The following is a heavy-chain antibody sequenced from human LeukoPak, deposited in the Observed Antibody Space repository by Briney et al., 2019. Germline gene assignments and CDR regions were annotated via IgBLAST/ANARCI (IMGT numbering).Heavy chain of an antibody. CDR3: AKDRRYYDSSGYYYLRFTYYYYYYMDV. J-gene: IGHJ6*03. CDR1: GFTFSSYN. CDR2: IRYDGSNK. D-gene: IGHD3-22*01. V-gene: IGHV3-30*02. Sequence: GGSLRLSCAASGFTFSSYNMNWVRQAPGKGLEWVAFIRYDGSNKYYADSVKGRFTISRDNSKNTLYLQMNSLRAEDTAVYYCAKDRRYYDSSGYYYLRFTYYYYYYMDVWGKGTTVTISS.